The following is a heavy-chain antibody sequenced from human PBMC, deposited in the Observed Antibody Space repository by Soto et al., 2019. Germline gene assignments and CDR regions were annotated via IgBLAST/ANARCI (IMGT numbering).Heavy chain of an antibody. J-gene: IGHJ4*02. CDR3: AKDLGSSGWYVDY. Sequence: GGSLRLSCAASGLTFSSYGMLLVRQAPGKGLEWVAVISYDGSNKYYADSVKGRFTISRDNSKNTLYLQMNSLRAEDTAVYYCAKDLGSSGWYVDYWGQGTLVTVSS. CDR2: ISYDGSNK. D-gene: IGHD6-19*01. V-gene: IGHV3-30*18. CDR1: GLTFSSYG.